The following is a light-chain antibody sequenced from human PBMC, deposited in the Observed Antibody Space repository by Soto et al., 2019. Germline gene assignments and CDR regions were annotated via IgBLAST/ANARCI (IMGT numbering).Light chain of an antibody. J-gene: IGLJ3*02. CDR1: RSDVGGFNY. CDR3: ASYTDTATRV. CDR2: EVS. V-gene: IGLV2-14*01. Sequence: QSALTQPASVSGSPGQSITISCTGNRSDVGGFNYVSWYQQHPGKAPKVIIYEVSNRPSGVSNRFSGSKSGNTASLTISGLHTEDEAHYYCASYTDTATRVFGGGTKLTVL.